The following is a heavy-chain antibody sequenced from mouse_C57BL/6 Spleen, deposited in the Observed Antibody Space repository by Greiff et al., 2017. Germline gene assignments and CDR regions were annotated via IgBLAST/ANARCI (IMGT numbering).Heavy chain of an antibody. CDR3: ATPPYYVSSYWFAY. CDR1: GYTFPSYW. CDR2: MDPSDSYT. V-gene: IGHV1-69*01. Sequence: VQLQQPGAELVMPGASVKLSCKASGYTFPSYWMHWVKQRPGQGLEWIGEMDPSDSYTNYNQKFKGKSTLTVDKSSSHAYMQLRSLTSADSAVYYCATPPYYVSSYWFAYWGQGTLLTVSS. D-gene: IGHD1-1*01. J-gene: IGHJ3*01.